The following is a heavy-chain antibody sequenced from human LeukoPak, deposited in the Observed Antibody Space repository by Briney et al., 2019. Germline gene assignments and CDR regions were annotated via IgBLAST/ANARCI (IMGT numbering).Heavy chain of an antibody. Sequence: PGGSLRLSCAASGFTFSSYAMSWVRQAPGKGLEWVSAISGSGGSTYYADSVKGRFTISRDNSKNTLYLQMNSLRAEDTAVYYCARSWNQPWDYYYGMDVWGQGTTVTVSS. CDR2: ISGSGGST. J-gene: IGHJ6*02. D-gene: IGHD1-1*01. CDR3: ARSWNQPWDYYYGMDV. CDR1: GFTFSSYA. V-gene: IGHV3-23*01.